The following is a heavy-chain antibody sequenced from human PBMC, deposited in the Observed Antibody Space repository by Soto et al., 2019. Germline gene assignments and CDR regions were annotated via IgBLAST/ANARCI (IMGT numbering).Heavy chain of an antibody. J-gene: IGHJ6*02. CDR3: VKDGSSGWPYFGDMDV. Sequence: QVQLVESGGGVVQPGRSLRLSCAASGFTFSSYGMHWVRQAPGKGLEWVAVILYDGSKKYYADSVKGRFTISRDNFKNTMYLQISSLRGEDTALYYCVKDGSSGWPYFGDMDVWGRGTTVTVSS. CDR1: GFTFSSYG. V-gene: IGHV3-30*18. CDR2: ILYDGSKK. D-gene: IGHD6-19*01.